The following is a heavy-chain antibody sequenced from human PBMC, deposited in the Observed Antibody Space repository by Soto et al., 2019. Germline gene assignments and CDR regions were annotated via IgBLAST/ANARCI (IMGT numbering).Heavy chain of an antibody. V-gene: IGHV5-51*01. CDR3: ARQRVYCSGGSCYPLYHYYGMDV. J-gene: IGHJ6*02. CDR2: IYPGDSDT. Sequence: RGESLKISCKGSGYSFTSYWIGWVRQMPGKGLEWMGIIYPGDSDTRYSPSFQGQVTISADKSISTAYLQWSSLKASDTAMYYCARQRVYCSGGSCYPLYHYYGMDVWGQGTTVTVSS. D-gene: IGHD2-15*01. CDR1: GYSFTSYW.